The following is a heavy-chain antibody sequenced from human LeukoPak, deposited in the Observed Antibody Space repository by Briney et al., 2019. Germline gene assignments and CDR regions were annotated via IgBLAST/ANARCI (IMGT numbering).Heavy chain of an antibody. CDR2: LSTETDNT. Sequence: GGSLRLSCAASGFTFSSGMSWVRQAPRKGLEWVSSLSTETDNTYYAVSVKGRFTISRDIARNTLYLQMNSLRGEDTAVYYCARSPAGCFHDDWGRGTLVAVSS. V-gene: IGHV3-23*01. J-gene: IGHJ4*02. CDR1: GFTFSSG. D-gene: IGHD6-19*01. CDR3: ARSPAGCFHDD.